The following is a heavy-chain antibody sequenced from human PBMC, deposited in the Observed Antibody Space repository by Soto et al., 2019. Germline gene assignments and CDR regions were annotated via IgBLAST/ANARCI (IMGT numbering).Heavy chain of an antibody. Sequence: QVHLQESGPGLAKPSQTLSLTCTVSGGSISSGDSYWSWIRQPPGKGLEWIGYTYSRGSTYYNPSLRSRFTISIDTSKNQFSLRLSSATAADTAVYYCGRRLEPDYGDWQYFDYWGQGTLLTVSS. CDR2: TYSRGST. D-gene: IGHD4-17*01. J-gene: IGHJ4*02. V-gene: IGHV4-30-4*01. CDR1: GGSISSGDSY. CDR3: GRRLEPDYGDWQYFDY.